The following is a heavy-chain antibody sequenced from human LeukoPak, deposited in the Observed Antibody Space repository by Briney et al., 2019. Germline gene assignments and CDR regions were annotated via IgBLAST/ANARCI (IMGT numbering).Heavy chain of an antibody. D-gene: IGHD2-15*01. CDR2: IYTSRST. CDR1: GGSIRSGSYY. Sequence: PSQTLSLTGTGSGGSIRSGSYYWRWIRQPAGEGLERIGRIYTSRSTNYNPSLKSRVTISVDTSKNQFSLKLSTVAAADTAVYYCAMSGVVVAAGFDYWGQGTLVTVSS. CDR3: AMSGVVVAAGFDY. V-gene: IGHV4-61*02. J-gene: IGHJ4*02.